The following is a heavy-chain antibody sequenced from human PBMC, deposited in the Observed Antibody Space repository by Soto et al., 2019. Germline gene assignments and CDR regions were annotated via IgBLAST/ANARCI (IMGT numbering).Heavy chain of an antibody. J-gene: IGHJ6*02. CDR2: INPETGGT. Sequence: ASVKVSCKASGYTFTGYYVHWVREAPGQGLEWMGWINPETGGTSYAQKFQGRVTLSRDTSINTAYLELSRLRFDDAAVYFCAIERYQVISDGMDVWGQGTTVTVS. V-gene: IGHV1-2*02. D-gene: IGHD2-2*01. CDR1: GYTFTGYY. CDR3: AIERYQVISDGMDV.